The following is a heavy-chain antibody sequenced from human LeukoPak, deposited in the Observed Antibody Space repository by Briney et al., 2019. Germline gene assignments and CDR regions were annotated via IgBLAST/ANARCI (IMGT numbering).Heavy chain of an antibody. D-gene: IGHD1-26*01. Sequence: SETLSLTCTVSGGSISSGGYYWSWIRQHPGKGLEWIGYIYYSGSTYYNPSPKSRVTISVDTSKNQFSLKLSSVTAADTAVYYCARAKEWELLGGDYFDYWGQGTLVTVSS. CDR3: ARAKEWELLGGDYFDY. V-gene: IGHV4-31*03. J-gene: IGHJ4*02. CDR1: GGSISSGGYY. CDR2: IYYSGST.